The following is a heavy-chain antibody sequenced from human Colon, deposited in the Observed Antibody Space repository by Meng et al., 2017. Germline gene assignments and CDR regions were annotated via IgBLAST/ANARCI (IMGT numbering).Heavy chain of an antibody. V-gene: IGHV4-61*01. D-gene: IGHD7-27*01. CDR3: ARDNWGSLDY. J-gene: IGHJ4*02. CDR1: GASVSDTNYA. Sequence: HVRLQESGPGLVRPSETLSLTCTVSGASVSDTNYAWSWIRQPPGKGLEWIGYGSTNHNPSLKSRVTISVDTSKNQFSLTLNSVTAADTAVYYCARDNWGSLDYWGQGTLVTVSS. CDR2: GST.